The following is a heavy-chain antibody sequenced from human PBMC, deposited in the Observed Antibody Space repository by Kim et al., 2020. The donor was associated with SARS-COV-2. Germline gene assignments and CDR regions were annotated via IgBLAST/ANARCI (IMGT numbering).Heavy chain of an antibody. V-gene: IGHV4-59*01. CDR2: TYYSGST. CDR1: GGSISSKY. J-gene: IGHJ6*02. D-gene: IGHD3-9*01. CDR3: ARGLPINYYGMDV. Sequence: SETPLTCTVSGGSISSKYWSWIRQPPGKGLEWIGYTYYSGSTKYNPSLKGQVTISLDASKNQFSLTLSSATSADTAVYYCARGLPINYYGMDVWGQGTT.